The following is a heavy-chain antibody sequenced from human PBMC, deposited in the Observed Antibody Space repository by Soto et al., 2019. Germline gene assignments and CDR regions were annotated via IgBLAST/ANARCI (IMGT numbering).Heavy chain of an antibody. J-gene: IGHJ6*02. CDR3: ALYALVVVVAANHYYYGMDV. Sequence: QVQLVQSGAEVKKPGSSVKVSCKASGGTFSSYAISWVRQAPGQGLEWMGGIIPIFGTANYAQKFQGRVTITAAKSTSTAYMELSSLRAEDTAVYYCALYALVVVVAANHYYYGMDVWGQGTTVTVSS. D-gene: IGHD2-15*01. CDR2: IIPIFGTA. V-gene: IGHV1-69*06. CDR1: GGTFSSYA.